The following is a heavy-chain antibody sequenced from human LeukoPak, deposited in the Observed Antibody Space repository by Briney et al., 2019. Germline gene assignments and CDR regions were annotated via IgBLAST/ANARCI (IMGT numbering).Heavy chain of an antibody. D-gene: IGHD2-21*01. CDR3: ARVRPDGAITT. J-gene: IGHJ4*02. V-gene: IGHV3-48*01. CDR1: GFTLSNHH. Sequence: GGSLRLSCAASGFTLSNHHMNWVRQAPGKGLEWVSYISAGNRAIYYADSVKGRFTISRDDAKNSLYLQMSSLRAEDTAVYYCARVRPDGAITTGGQEPLLSASS. CDR2: ISAGNRAI.